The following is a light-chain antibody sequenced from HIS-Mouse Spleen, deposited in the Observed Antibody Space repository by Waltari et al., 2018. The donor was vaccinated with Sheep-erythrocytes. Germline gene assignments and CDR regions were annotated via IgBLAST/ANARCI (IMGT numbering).Light chain of an antibody. CDR2: DVS. CDR1: SSDVGGYNY. CDR3: QAWDSSTAWNVV. V-gene: IGLV2-11*01. J-gene: IGLJ2*01. Sequence: QSALTQPRSVSGSPGQSVTISCTGTSSDVGGYNYVSWYQQHPGKAPKLMIYDVSKRPAGVPDRLSGSNSGNTATLTISGTQAMDEADYYCQAWDSSTAWNVVFGGGTKLTVL.